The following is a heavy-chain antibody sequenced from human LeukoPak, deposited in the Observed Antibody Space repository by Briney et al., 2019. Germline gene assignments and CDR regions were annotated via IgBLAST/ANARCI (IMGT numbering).Heavy chain of an antibody. CDR1: GFTFNNYG. Sequence: GAPLRLSCATSGFTFNNYGMHWVRQAPGKGLEWVAVIWYDGSNKYYADSVKGRFTVSRDNSKNTLYLQMNSLRGEDTAVYYCTRVNRGSWYDYWGQGTLVTVSS. CDR3: TRVNRGSWYDY. CDR2: IWYDGSNK. V-gene: IGHV3-33*01. D-gene: IGHD6-13*01. J-gene: IGHJ4*02.